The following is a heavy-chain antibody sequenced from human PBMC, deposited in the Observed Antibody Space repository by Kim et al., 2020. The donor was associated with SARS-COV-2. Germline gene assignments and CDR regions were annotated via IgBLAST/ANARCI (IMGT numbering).Heavy chain of an antibody. J-gene: IGHJ4*02. CDR1: GYTLTELS. D-gene: IGHD3-22*01. Sequence: ASVKVSCKVSGYTLTELSMHWVRQAPGKGLEWMGGFDPEDGETIYAQKFQGRVTMTEDTSTDTAYMELSSLRSEDTAVYYCATAHRPLGTVVVITFYFDYWGQGTLVTVSS. V-gene: IGHV1-24*01. CDR2: FDPEDGET. CDR3: ATAHRPLGTVVVITFYFDY.